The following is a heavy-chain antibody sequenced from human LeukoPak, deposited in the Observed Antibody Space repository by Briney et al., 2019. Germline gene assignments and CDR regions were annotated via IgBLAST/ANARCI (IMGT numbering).Heavy chain of an antibody. V-gene: IGHV3-20*04. Sequence: RPGGSLRLSCAASGFSFADYDMSWVRQAPGKGLEWISGINGNGRSTGYADSVKGRFTISRDNAKNSLYLQMNSLRAEDTALYYCARDFSSGLTPGCDCWGQGTLVTVSS. CDR2: INGNGRST. CDR3: ARDFSSGLTPGCDC. J-gene: IGHJ4*02. CDR1: GFSFADYD. D-gene: IGHD6-19*01.